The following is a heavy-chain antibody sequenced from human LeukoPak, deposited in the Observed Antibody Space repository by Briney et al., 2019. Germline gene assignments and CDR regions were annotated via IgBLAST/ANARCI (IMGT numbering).Heavy chain of an antibody. V-gene: IGHV4-34*01. CDR1: GGSFSGYY. D-gene: IGHD5-18*01. CDR2: INHSGST. CDR3: ARGILYSYGPIYFDY. Sequence: SETLSLTCAVYGGSFSGYYWSWIRQPPGKGLEWIGEINHSGSTNYNPSLKSRVTISVDTSKNQFSLKRSSVTAADTAVYYCARGILYSYGPIYFDYWGQGTLVTVSS. J-gene: IGHJ4*02.